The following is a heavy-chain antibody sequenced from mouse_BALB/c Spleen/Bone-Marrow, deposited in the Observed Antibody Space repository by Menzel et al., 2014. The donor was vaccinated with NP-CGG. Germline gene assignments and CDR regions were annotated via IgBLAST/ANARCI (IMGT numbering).Heavy chain of an antibody. CDR3: SRGVLAYFDY. Sequence: VQLQQSGPELVKPGASVKVSCKASGYAFTHYNMPWVKPSHGKRLEWIGYIAPYSGGTPYNQTFRGKATLTVDKSSSTAYMHLNSLTSEDSAVYYCSRGVLAYFDYWGQGTTLTVSS. V-gene: IGHV1S135*01. J-gene: IGHJ2*01. CDR2: IAPYSGGT. D-gene: IGHD2-14*01. CDR1: GYAFTHYN.